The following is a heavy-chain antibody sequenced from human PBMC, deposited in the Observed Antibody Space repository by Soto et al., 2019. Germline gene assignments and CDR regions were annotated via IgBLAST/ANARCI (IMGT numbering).Heavy chain of an antibody. J-gene: IGHJ4*02. CDR1: GGSISPYY. CDR3: ARNGDNYSRGVFDY. CDR2: IYYTGTT. D-gene: IGHD2-21*01. Sequence: SETLSLTCTVSGGSISPYYWSWIRQSPGKGLEWIGYIYYTGTTHYNPSLKSRVTISVDTSKNQFSLKLSFVTAADTAVYYCARNGDNYSRGVFDYWGQGSLVTVSS. V-gene: IGHV4-59*01.